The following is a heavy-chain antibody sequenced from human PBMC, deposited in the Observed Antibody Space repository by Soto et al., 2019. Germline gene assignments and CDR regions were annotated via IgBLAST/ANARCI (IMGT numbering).Heavy chain of an antibody. CDR2: IIPIFGTA. D-gene: IGHD2-15*01. Sequence: ASVKVSCRASGGTFSSYAISWVRQAPGQGLEWMGGIIPIFGTANYAQKFQGRVTITADESTSTAYMELSSLRSEDTAVFYCARAIVVAVADYSYGMDVWGQGTTVTVSS. CDR1: GGTFSSYA. CDR3: ARAIVVAVADYSYGMDV. V-gene: IGHV1-69*13. J-gene: IGHJ6*02.